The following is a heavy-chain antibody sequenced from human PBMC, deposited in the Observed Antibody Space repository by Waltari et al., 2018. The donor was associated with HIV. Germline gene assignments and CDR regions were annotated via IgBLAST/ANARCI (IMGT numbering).Heavy chain of an antibody. J-gene: IGHJ4*02. D-gene: IGHD2-21*02. V-gene: IGHV5-51*01. CDR1: GYRVTTYW. Sequence: VQLVQSGTEVKKPGESPTISCKASGYRVTTYWLDWVRQRPGKGLEWMGIVYPGDSETRYSPSFEGQVTISVDKSIATAYLQWSSLKASDSAVYYCARPGLTYCGGDCYYHFWGQGTLVSVSS. CDR2: VYPGDSET. CDR3: ARPGLTYCGGDCYYHF.